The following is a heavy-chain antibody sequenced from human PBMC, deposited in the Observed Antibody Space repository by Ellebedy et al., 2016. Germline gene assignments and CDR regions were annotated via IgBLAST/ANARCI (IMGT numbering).Heavy chain of an antibody. CDR3: ASRIEARPY. CDR1: GFTFSSYT. V-gene: IGHV3-21*01. Sequence: GGSLRLSXAASGFTFSSYTMNWVRQAPGKGLEWVSSISATSDYIYYADSVKGRFTISRDNAKSSQYLQLKSLRAEDTAVYYCASRIEARPYWGQGTLVTVSS. J-gene: IGHJ4*02. D-gene: IGHD6-6*01. CDR2: ISATSDYI.